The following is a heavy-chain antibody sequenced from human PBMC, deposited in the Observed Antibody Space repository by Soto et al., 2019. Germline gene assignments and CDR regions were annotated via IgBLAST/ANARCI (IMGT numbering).Heavy chain of an antibody. CDR2: IYYSGST. Sequence: SETLSLTCTVSGGSISSSSYYWGWIRQPPGKGLEWIGSIYYSGSTYYNPSLKSRVTISVDTSKNQFSLKLSSVTAADTAVYYCARGWDTAMVRHFDYWGQGTPVTVSS. V-gene: IGHV4-39*01. CDR3: ARGWDTAMVRHFDY. D-gene: IGHD5-18*01. CDR1: GGSISSSSYY. J-gene: IGHJ4*02.